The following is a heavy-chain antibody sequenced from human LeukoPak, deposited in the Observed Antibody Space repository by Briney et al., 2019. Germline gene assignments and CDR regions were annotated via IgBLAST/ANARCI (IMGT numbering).Heavy chain of an antibody. CDR2: IKEDESTK. CDR1: GFIFTDHW. CDR3: ARAVDVADY. D-gene: IGHD3-16*01. V-gene: IGHV3-7*01. Sequence: GGSLRLSCAASGFIFTDHWMSWVRQAPGKGLEWAANIKEDESTKFYADSVRGRFTISRDNAKSSVYLQMNNLRVEDTALYYCARAVDVADYWGRGTLVTVSS. J-gene: IGHJ4*02.